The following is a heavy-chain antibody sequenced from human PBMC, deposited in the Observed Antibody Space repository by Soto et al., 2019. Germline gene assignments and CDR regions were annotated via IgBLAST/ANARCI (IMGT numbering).Heavy chain of an antibody. V-gene: IGHV3-23*01. CDR1: AFTFRSYA. CDR3: AKVRPLRDCTSTSCLGAFDI. CDR2: ITASADTT. D-gene: IGHD2-2*01. Sequence: EEQLLESGGGLVRPGGSLRLSRAASAFTFRSYAMSWVRQAPGKGLEWVSAITASADTTYYADSVKGRFTISRDNSKNTLYLRMNSLRAEDTAVYYCAKVRPLRDCTSTSCLGAFDIRGQGTMVTVS. J-gene: IGHJ3*02.